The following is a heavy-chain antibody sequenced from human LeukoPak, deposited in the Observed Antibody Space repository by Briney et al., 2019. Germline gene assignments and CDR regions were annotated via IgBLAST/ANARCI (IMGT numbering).Heavy chain of an antibody. Sequence: SETLSLTCTVSGGPISSYYWSWIRQPPGKGLEWIGYIYYSGGTDYNPSLKSRVTISVDTSKNQFSLKLSSVTAADTAVYYCAREGNWFDPWGQGTLVTVSS. CDR3: AREGNWFDP. V-gene: IGHV4-59*01. CDR1: GGPISSYY. CDR2: IYYSGGT. J-gene: IGHJ5*02.